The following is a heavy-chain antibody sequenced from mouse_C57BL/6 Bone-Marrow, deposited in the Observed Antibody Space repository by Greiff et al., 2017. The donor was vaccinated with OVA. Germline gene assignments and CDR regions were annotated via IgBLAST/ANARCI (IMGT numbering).Heavy chain of an antibody. D-gene: IGHD2-12*01. J-gene: IGHJ1*03. CDR2: IHPNSGST. V-gene: IGHV1-64*01. CDR3: ARGAYYSAYWYFDV. Sequence: QVQLQQSGAELVKPGASVKLSCKASGYTFTSYWMHWVKQRPGQGLEWIGMIHPNSGSTNYNEKFKSKATLTVDKSSSTAYMQLSSLTSEDSAVYYCARGAYYSAYWYFDVWGTGTTVTVSS. CDR1: GYTFTSYW.